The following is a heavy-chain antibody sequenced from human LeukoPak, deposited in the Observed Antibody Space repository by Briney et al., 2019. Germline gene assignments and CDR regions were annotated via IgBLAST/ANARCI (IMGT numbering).Heavy chain of an antibody. V-gene: IGHV4-34*01. J-gene: IGHJ4*02. D-gene: IGHD3-22*01. CDR2: INHSGTT. CDR3: VRGKYDSGGYYLDY. Sequence: SETLSLTCAVYGESFSGYYWSWIRQPPGKGLTWIGEINHSGTTNYNPSLKSRVTISLDTSKSQFSLMLSSVTAADTAVYYCVRGKYDSGGYYLDYWGQGTLVTVSS. CDR1: GESFSGYY.